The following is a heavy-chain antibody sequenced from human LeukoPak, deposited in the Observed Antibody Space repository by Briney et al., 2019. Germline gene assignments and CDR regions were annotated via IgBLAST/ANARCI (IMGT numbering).Heavy chain of an antibody. D-gene: IGHD5-18*01. V-gene: IGHV3-23*01. Sequence: PGGSLRLSCIASGLTFRNYAMSWVRQASAKGLEWVAGMDQGGGFIQYADSVKGRFTISRDNSKNTLYLQMNSLRAEDTAVYYCARGGEGYSYGLSDYWGQGTLVTVSS. CDR1: GLTFRNYA. CDR3: ARGGEGYSYGLSDY. CDR2: MDQGGGFI. J-gene: IGHJ4*02.